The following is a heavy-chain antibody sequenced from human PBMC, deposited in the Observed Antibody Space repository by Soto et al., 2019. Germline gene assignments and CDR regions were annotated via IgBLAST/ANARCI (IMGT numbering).Heavy chain of an antibody. CDR2: ISGSGGST. V-gene: IGHV3-23*01. Sequence: GGSLRLSCAASGFTFSSYAMNWVRQAPGKGLEWVSTISGSGGSTYYADSVKGRFTISRDNSKNTLSLQMDSLRAEDTAVYYCAKDSGGSYYYFQHWGQGTLVTVSS. CDR3: AKDSGGSYYYFQH. D-gene: IGHD1-26*01. CDR1: GFTFSSYA. J-gene: IGHJ1*01.